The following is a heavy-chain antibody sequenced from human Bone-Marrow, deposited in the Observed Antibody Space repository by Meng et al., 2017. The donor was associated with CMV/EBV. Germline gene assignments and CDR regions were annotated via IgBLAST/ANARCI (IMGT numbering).Heavy chain of an antibody. D-gene: IGHD2-2*01. CDR3: ARLPAAKHNWFDP. Sequence: SETLSLTCTVSGGSISSSSYYWGWIRQPPGKGLEWIGSIYYSGSTYYNPSLKSRVTISVDTSKNQFSLKLSSVTAADTAVYYCARLPAAKHNWFDPWGQGTLVTVSS. CDR1: GGSISSSSYY. J-gene: IGHJ5*02. V-gene: IGHV4-39*07. CDR2: IYYSGST.